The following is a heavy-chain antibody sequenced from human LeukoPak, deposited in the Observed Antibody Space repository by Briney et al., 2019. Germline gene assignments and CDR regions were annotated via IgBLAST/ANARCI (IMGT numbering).Heavy chain of an antibody. J-gene: IGHJ4*02. V-gene: IGHV1-2*02. D-gene: IGHD3-22*01. CDR2: INPNSGGT. CDR3: ARTWERNYDNSGYYGY. CDR1: GYTFTTYN. Sequence: ASVKVSCKASGYTFTTYNINWVRQAPGQGLEWMGWINPNSGGTNSAQKFQGRVTMTRDTSISTAYMELSRLRSDDTAVYYCARTWERNYDNSGYYGYWGQGTLVTVSS.